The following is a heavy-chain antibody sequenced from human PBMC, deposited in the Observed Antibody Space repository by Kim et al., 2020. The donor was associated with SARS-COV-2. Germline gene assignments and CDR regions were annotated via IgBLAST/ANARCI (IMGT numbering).Heavy chain of an antibody. D-gene: IGHD6-13*01. CDR2: IAPGGSST. CDR1: GFPFGTFT. CDR3: AKDRDSSSRYGYFQS. V-gene: IGHV3-23*01. J-gene: IGHJ1*01. Sequence: GGSLRLSCAASGFPFGTFTMSWVRQAPGKGLEWVSSIAPGGSSTYYADSVKGRFTNSRDNSKNTLFLQLSSLRVEDTAVYYCAKDRDSSSRYGYFQSWG.